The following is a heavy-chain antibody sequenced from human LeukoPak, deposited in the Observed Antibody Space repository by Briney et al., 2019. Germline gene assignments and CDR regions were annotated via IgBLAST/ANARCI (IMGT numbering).Heavy chain of an antibody. CDR3: TRDYYYDTSGYRY. CDR2: IRSKAYGGAT. CDR1: GFPFGDYA. Sequence: GGSLRLSCTASGFPFGDYAMSWVRQAPGKGLEWIGFIRSKAYGGATQYAASVKGRFTISRDDSKYIAYPQMNSLKTEDTAVYFCTRDYYYDTSGYRYWGQGTLVTVSS. D-gene: IGHD3-22*01. J-gene: IGHJ4*02. V-gene: IGHV3-49*04.